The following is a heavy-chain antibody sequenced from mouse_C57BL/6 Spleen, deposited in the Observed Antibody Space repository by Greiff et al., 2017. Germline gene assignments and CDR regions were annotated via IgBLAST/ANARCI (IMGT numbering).Heavy chain of an antibody. CDR3: ARDHYDCGGFAY. J-gene: IGHJ3*01. Sequence: EVKLVESGGGLVKPGGSLKLSCAASGFTFSDYGMHWVRQAPEKGLEWVAYISSGSSTIYYADTVKGRFTISRVNAKNTLYMQMTSLRSEDTAMNYCARDHYDCGGFAYWGQGTLVTVSA. D-gene: IGHD2-4*01. CDR1: GFTFSDYG. V-gene: IGHV5-17*01. CDR2: ISSGSSTI.